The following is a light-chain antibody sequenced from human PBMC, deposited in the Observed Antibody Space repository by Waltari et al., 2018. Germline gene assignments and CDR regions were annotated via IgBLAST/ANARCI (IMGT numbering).Light chain of an antibody. J-gene: IGKJ3*01. CDR3: QHHYDNPFT. CDR2: AAS. CDR1: QNIYSN. V-gene: IGKV1-6*01. Sequence: IQMTQSPSALSASVGDRVTISCRASQNIYSNLAWYQQKPGKAPKLLIYAASSLQSGIPSRFSGSGSGTDFTLTISSLQPEDSAAYYCQHHYDNPFTFGPGTKLDIK.